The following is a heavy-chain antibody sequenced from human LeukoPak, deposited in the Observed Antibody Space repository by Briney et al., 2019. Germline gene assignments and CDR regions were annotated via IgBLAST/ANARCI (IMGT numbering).Heavy chain of an antibody. CDR2: IYPGDSDT. V-gene: IGHV5-51*01. Sequence: GESLKISFKGSGFSFTSYWIGWVRPMPGKGLEWMGIIYPGDSDTRYSPSFQGQVTISADKSISTAYLQWSSLKASDTAMYYCARQTNNYGFDYWGQGTLVTVSS. D-gene: IGHD4-11*01. CDR3: ARQTNNYGFDY. J-gene: IGHJ4*02. CDR1: GFSFTSYW.